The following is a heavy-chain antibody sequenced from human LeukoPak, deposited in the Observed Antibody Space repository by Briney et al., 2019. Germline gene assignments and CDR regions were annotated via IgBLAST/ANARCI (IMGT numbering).Heavy chain of an antibody. CDR3: ARGRGLLRLFDY. D-gene: IGHD3-10*01. J-gene: IGHJ4*02. Sequence: PSETLSLTCAVYGGSFSGYYWSWIRQPPGKGREWIGEINHSGSTNYNPSLKSRVTISVDTSKNQFSLKLSSVTAADTAVYYCARGRGLLRLFDYWGQGTLVTVSS. CDR1: GGSFSGYY. CDR2: INHSGST. V-gene: IGHV4-34*01.